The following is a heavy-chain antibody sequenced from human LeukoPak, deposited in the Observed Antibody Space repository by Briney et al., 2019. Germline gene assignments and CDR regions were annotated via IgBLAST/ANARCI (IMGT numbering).Heavy chain of an antibody. V-gene: IGHV3-23*01. CDR2: ISGSGGST. Sequence: GVSLRLSCAASGFTFSSYAMSWVRQAPGKGLGWVSAISGSGGSTYYADSVKGRFTISRDNSKNTLSLQVSSLRTEDTAVYYCAKDRYSYAFEYSDSWGQGTLVTVSS. J-gene: IGHJ4*02. CDR1: GFTFSSYA. D-gene: IGHD5-18*01. CDR3: AKDRYSYAFEYSDS.